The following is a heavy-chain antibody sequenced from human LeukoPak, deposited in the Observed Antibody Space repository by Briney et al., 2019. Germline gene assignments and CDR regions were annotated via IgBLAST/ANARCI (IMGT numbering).Heavy chain of an antibody. Sequence: SETLSLTCTVSGDSITSANYYWGWIRQPPGRGLEWTGSVYYSGDTYYNPSLRSRVILSVDTSKNQFSLKLSYVTAADTAVYYCARHVRSTAYATQFTDFDYWGQGTLVTVSS. CDR2: VYYSGDT. CDR3: ARHVRSTAYATQFTDFDY. CDR1: GDSITSANYY. V-gene: IGHV4-39*01. J-gene: IGHJ4*02. D-gene: IGHD3-10*02.